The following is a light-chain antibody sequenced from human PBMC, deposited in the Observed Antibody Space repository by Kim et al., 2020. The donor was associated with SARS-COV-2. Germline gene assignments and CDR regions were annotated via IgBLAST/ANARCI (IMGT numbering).Light chain of an antibody. Sequence: NFMLTQPHSASESPGKTVTISCTRSSGSIANNYVQWYQLRPSSAPTTVIYEDNQRPAGVPELFSRSIDSSSNSASLTSSGRKTEDEADYYYQSNDSSSPGVFGGGTQLTVL. CDR3: QSNDSSSPGV. CDR2: EDN. V-gene: IGLV6-57*04. CDR1: SGSIANNY. J-gene: IGLJ2*01.